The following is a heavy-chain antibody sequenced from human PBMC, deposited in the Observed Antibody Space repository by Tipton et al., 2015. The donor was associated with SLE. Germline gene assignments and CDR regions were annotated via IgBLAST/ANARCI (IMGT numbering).Heavy chain of an antibody. Sequence: LRLSCAVYGGSFSGYYWSWIRQPPGKGLEWIGEINHSGSTNYNPSLKSRVTISVDTSKNQFSLKLSSVTAADTAVYYCASGDYGDYWGQGTLVTVSS. CDR3: ASGDYGDY. CDR1: GGSFSGYY. J-gene: IGHJ4*02. V-gene: IGHV4-34*01. CDR2: INHSGST.